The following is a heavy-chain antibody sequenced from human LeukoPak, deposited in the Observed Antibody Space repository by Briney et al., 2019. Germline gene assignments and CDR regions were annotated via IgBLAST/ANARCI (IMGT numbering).Heavy chain of an antibody. J-gene: IGHJ4*02. V-gene: IGHV3-74*01. D-gene: IGHD2-15*01. CDR3: ARGGLFKYFFDY. CDR1: GFTFSSHW. Sequence: GGSLRLSCAASGFTFSSHWMHWVRKTSGKGLVWVSRINTDESKINHADSVKGRFTISRDNAKNMLYLQMNSLRAEDTAVYYCARGGLFKYFFDYWGQGTPVTVSS. CDR2: INTDESKI.